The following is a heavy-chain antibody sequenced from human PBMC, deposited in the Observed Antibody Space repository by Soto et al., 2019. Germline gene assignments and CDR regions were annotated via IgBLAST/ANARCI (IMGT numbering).Heavy chain of an antibody. V-gene: IGHV4-59*01. CDR1: GGSISRYY. CDR2: IYYSGST. Sequence: SETLSLTCTVSGGSISRYYWSWIRQPPGKGLEWIGYIYYSGSTNYNPSLKSRVPISVDTSKNQFSLKLSSVTAADTAVYYCARDSLYYYMDVWGKGTTVTVSS. J-gene: IGHJ6*03. CDR3: ARDSLYYYMDV.